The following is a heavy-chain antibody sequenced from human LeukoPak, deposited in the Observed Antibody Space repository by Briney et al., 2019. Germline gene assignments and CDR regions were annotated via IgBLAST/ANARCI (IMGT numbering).Heavy chain of an antibody. CDR3: ARGPPYYDFWSDRYFDY. CDR1: GCTFTSYD. J-gene: IGHJ4*02. V-gene: IGHV1-8*01. CDR2: MNPNSGNT. Sequence: ASVKVSCKASGCTFTSYDINWVRQATGQGLEWMGWMNPNSGNTGYAQKFQGRVTMTRNTSISTAYMELSSLRSEDTAVYYCARGPPYYDFWSDRYFDYWGQGTLVTVSS. D-gene: IGHD3-3*01.